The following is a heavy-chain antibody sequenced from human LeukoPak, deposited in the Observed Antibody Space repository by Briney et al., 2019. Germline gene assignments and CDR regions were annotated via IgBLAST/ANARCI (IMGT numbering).Heavy chain of an antibody. J-gene: IGHJ4*02. CDR2: INTTTGNP. D-gene: IGHD3-9*01. V-gene: IGHV7-4-1*02. Sequence: ASVKVSCKPSGYTFTTFPINWVRQAPGQGLEWMGWINTTTGNPTYAQGLTGQFVFTLDTSVSTAYLQITSLKTEDIGVYYCARGHDTTGYFAYWGQGSLVTVSS. CDR1: GYTFTTFP. CDR3: ARGHDTTGYFAY.